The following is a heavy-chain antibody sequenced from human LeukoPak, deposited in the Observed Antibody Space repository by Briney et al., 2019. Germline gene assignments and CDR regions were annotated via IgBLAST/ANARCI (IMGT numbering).Heavy chain of an antibody. Sequence: PSETLSLTCTVSGGSISSYYWSWLRQPPGKELEWIGYIYYSGSTNYNPSFKSRVTISVAPSKNQFSLKLSSVTAADTAVYCCARDYDSSLDYWGQGTLVTVSS. J-gene: IGHJ4*02. V-gene: IGHV4-59*01. CDR3: ARDYDSSLDY. CDR1: GGSISSYY. CDR2: IYYSGST. D-gene: IGHD3-16*01.